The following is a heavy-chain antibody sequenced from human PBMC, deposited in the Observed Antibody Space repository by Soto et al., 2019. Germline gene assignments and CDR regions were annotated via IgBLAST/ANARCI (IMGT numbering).Heavy chain of an antibody. V-gene: IGHV3-21*01. CDR2: ISSSSSYI. CDR3: ARDEYSSGFFAY. CDR1: GFTFSSYS. Sequence: GGSLRLSCAASGFTFSSYSMNWVRQAPGKGLEWVSSISSSSSYIYYADSVKGRFTISRDNAKNSLYLQMNSLRAEDTAVYYCARDEYSSGFFAYWGQGTLVTVSS. J-gene: IGHJ4*02. D-gene: IGHD6-19*01.